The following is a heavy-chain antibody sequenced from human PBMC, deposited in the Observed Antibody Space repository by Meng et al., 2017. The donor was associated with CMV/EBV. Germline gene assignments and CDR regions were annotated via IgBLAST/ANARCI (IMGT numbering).Heavy chain of an antibody. CDR1: GYTFTGYY. D-gene: IGHD3-22*01. CDR3: AREPPSTIDDSSASYFGMDV. J-gene: IGHJ6*02. Sequence: GESLKISCKASGYTFTGYYMHWVRQAPGHGLEWMGWLNPNSGVTKYAQKFQDRVTMTRDTSISTGYMELSRLRSDDTAVYFCAREPPSTIDDSSASYFGMDVWGQGTTVTVSS. CDR2: LNPNSGVT. V-gene: IGHV1-2*02.